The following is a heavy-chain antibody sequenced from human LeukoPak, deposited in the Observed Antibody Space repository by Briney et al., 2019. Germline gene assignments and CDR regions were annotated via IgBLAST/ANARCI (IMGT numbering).Heavy chain of an antibody. V-gene: IGHV1-46*01. CDR2: INPSGGST. D-gene: IGHD1-26*01. Sequence: ASVKVSCKASGYTFTSHYMHWVRQAPGQGLEWMGIINPSGGSTSYAQKFQGRVTMTRDMSTSTVYMELSSLRSEDTAVYYCASGYSGSYFSDYWGLGTLVTVSS. CDR1: GYTFTSHY. J-gene: IGHJ4*02. CDR3: ASGYSGSYFSDY.